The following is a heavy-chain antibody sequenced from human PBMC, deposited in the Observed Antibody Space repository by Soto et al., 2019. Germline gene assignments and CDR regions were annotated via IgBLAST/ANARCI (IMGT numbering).Heavy chain of an antibody. CDR2: IIPILGTT. CDR1: GGTFSSYG. CDR3: AKLSGGDGSA. D-gene: IGHD6-19*01. J-gene: IGHJ4*02. V-gene: IGHV1-69*11. Sequence: QVQLVQSGAEVKKPGSSVKVSCNPSGGTFSSYGISWVRQGPGQGLQWMGGIIPILGTTTYAEKFQARLTITGDESSSRGQMQVNNLRCEDLGVQFCAKLSGGDGSAWGEGTLVTVSS.